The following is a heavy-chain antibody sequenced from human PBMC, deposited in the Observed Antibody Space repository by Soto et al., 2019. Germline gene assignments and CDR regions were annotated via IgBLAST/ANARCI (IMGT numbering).Heavy chain of an antibody. V-gene: IGHV1-18*01. J-gene: IGHJ5*02. Sequence: ASVKVSCKASGYTFTSYGISWVRQAPGQGLEWMGWISAYNGNTNYAQKLQGRVTMTTDTSTSTAYMELRSLRSDDTAVYYCARAELLIAVAGPEVDWFDPWGQGTLVTVSS. CDR3: ARAELLIAVAGPEVDWFDP. CDR2: ISAYNGNT. D-gene: IGHD6-19*01. CDR1: GYTFTSYG.